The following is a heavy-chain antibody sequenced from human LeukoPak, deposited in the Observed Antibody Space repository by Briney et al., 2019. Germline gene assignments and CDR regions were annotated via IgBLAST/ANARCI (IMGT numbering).Heavy chain of an antibody. Sequence: SSETLSLTCAVSGASFTNNNWWTWVRQPPGKGLEWIGEIYHSGSTNYNPSLKRRVAMSIDKSKIQFSLRLSSVTAADTAVYYCARGRAFKIWDGYFDYWGQGALVTVSS. V-gene: IGHV4-4*02. CDR2: IYHSGST. CDR1: GASFTNNNW. D-gene: IGHD3-16*01. J-gene: IGHJ4*02. CDR3: ARGRAFKIWDGYFDY.